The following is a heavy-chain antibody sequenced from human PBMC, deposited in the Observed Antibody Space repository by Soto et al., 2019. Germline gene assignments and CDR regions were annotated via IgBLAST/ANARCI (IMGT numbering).Heavy chain of an antibody. CDR1: GGTFSSYA. D-gene: IGHD6-19*01. V-gene: IGHV1-69*12. CDR3: ARDRNIAVAGDYYGMDV. CDR2: IIPIFGTA. Sequence: QVQLVQSGAEVKKPGSSVKVSCKASGGTFSSYAISWVRQAPGQGLEWMGGIIPIFGTANYAQKFQGRVTITADESTSTAYMELSSLRSEDTAVYYCARDRNIAVAGDYYGMDVWGPGTTVTVSS. J-gene: IGHJ6*02.